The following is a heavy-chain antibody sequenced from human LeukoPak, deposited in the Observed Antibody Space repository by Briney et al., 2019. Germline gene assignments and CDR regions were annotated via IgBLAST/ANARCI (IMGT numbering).Heavy chain of an antibody. CDR1: GFTVSSNY. Sequence: GGSLRPSCAASGFTVSSNYMSWVRQGPGKGLECVSVISNDGDTYYADSVKGRFTISRDTSKSTVSLQMNSLRAEDTAVYYCAGDKTTGGWYEFDYWGQGTLVTVSS. J-gene: IGHJ4*02. V-gene: IGHV3-53*01. CDR2: ISNDGDT. CDR3: AGDKTTGGWYEFDY. D-gene: IGHD6-19*01.